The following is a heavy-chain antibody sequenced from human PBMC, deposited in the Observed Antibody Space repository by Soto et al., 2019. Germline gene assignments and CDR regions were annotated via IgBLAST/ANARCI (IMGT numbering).Heavy chain of an antibody. D-gene: IGHD1-26*01. CDR2: IYHAGST. Sequence: QVQLQESGPRLVKPSGTLSPTCTVSGGSITNSNWWSWVRLLPAKGLEGLGDIYHAGSTKYNPSLERQVTMSVDTSNNQFALTLTSVTAADTAVYFCARGPPIVGNTTPLDSWGQGTLVTVS. V-gene: IGHV4-4*02. J-gene: IGHJ4*02. CDR1: GGSITNSNW. CDR3: ARGPPIVGNTTPLDS.